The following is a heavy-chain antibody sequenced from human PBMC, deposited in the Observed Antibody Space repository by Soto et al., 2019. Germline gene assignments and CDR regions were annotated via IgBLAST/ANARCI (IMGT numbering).Heavy chain of an antibody. J-gene: IGHJ5*02. CDR2: ISAGGGNT. CDR1: GFSFSTYA. Sequence: EVQLLESGGGLVQPGGSLRLSCAVSGFSFSTYAMSWVRQAPGKGLEWVSGISAGGGNTYYADSVRGRFTISRDNSKDTLYLQITSLRAEDMAFYYCAKHAEYQLVSWFDTWGQGTLVTVSS. CDR3: AKHAEYQLVSWFDT. D-gene: IGHD2-2*01. V-gene: IGHV3-23*01.